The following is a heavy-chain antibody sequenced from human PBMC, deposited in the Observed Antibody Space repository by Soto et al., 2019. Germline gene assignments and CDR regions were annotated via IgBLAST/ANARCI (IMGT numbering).Heavy chain of an antibody. V-gene: IGHV1-69*01. J-gene: IGHJ4*02. CDR1: GGTFSRYA. Sequence: SLKVSCKASGGTFSRYALSWVRQSPGQVPEWMGGIVPIFCTANYAQKWQVRVTMTADESTSTAYMKLSSLRSEDTAVYYCARGVYYDSRGYYFFFWGQGTLVTVSS. CDR3: ARGVYYDSRGYYFFF. CDR2: IVPIFCTA. D-gene: IGHD3-22*01.